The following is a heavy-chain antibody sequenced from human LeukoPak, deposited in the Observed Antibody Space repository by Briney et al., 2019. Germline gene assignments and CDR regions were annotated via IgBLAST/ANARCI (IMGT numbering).Heavy chain of an antibody. Sequence: GGSLRLSCAASGFTFSNYAMSWVRQAPGKGLEWVSSISGSAGNTYYADSVKGRFTISRDNSKNTLYLQMNSLRAEDTAVYYCAKDRSGSHFDYWGQGTLVTVSS. CDR3: AKDRSGSHFDY. D-gene: IGHD1-26*01. J-gene: IGHJ4*02. CDR2: ISGSAGNT. CDR1: GFTFSNYA. V-gene: IGHV3-23*01.